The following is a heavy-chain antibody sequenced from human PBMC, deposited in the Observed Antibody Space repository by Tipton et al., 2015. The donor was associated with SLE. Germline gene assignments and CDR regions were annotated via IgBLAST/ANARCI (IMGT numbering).Heavy chain of an antibody. Sequence: TLSLTCAVSGESFIGSYWSWIRQPPGKGLEWIGEIILGEGTNYKPSLKSRVIISEDTSKKQFSLKLDSVTAADTAVYFCARGLDRAKTGYWGQGTLVTVSS. V-gene: IGHV4-34*01. CDR2: IILGEGT. CDR1: GESFIGSY. CDR3: ARGLDRAKTGY. J-gene: IGHJ4*02. D-gene: IGHD1-14*01.